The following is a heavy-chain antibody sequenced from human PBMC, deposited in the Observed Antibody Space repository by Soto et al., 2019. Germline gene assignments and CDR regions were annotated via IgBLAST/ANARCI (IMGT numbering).Heavy chain of an antibody. J-gene: IGHJ4*02. Sequence: GGSLRLSCAASGFTFSSYGMHWVRQAPGKGLEWVAVISYDGSNKYYADSVKGRFTISRDNSKNTLYLQMNSLRAEDTAVYYCAKDPDKPARTVTNLYYWGQGTLVTVSS. CDR1: GFTFSSYG. CDR2: ISYDGSNK. CDR3: AKDPDKPARTVTNLYY. V-gene: IGHV3-30*18. D-gene: IGHD4-17*01.